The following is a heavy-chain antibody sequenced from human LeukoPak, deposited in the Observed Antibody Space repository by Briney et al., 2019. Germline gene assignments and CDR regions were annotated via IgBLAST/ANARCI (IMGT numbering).Heavy chain of an antibody. CDR1: GFTFSSYA. V-gene: IGHV3-30-3*01. Sequence: GRSLRLSCAASGFTFSSYAMHWVRQAPGKGLEWVAVISYDGSNKYYADSVKGRFTISRDNSKNTLYLQMNSRRAEDTAVYYCASPHALYDSSGYYGDWGQGTLVTVSS. CDR2: ISYDGSNK. J-gene: IGHJ4*02. D-gene: IGHD3-22*01. CDR3: ASPHALYDSSGYYGD.